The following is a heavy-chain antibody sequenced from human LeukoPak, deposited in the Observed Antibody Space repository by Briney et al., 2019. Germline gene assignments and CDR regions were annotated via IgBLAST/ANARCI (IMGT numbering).Heavy chain of an antibody. J-gene: IGHJ4*02. D-gene: IGHD2-2*02. CDR2: MIPIFGAA. CDR3: ARVLSPPLYCSSTSCYTTSGAFDY. V-gene: IGHV1-69*05. Sequence: ASVKVSFKASVGTVSSYAISWVRQAPGQGLEWVGGMIPIFGAANYAQKFQGRVTITTDESTSTAYMELSSLRSEDTAVYYCARVLSPPLYCSSTSCYTTSGAFDYWGQGTLVTVSS. CDR1: VGTVSSYA.